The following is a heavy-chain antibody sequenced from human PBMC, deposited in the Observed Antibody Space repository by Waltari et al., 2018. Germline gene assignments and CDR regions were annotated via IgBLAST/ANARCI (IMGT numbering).Heavy chain of an antibody. Sequence: EVQLVESGGGLVQPGGSLRLSCAASGLPFSSYNMNWVRQAPGKGLEWVSYISSSTSIIHNADSVKGRFTISRDNAKNSLSLQMNSLRAEDTAVYFCARVARDAFDIWGQGTMVTVSS. CDR3: ARVARDAFDI. J-gene: IGHJ3*02. CDR2: ISSSTSII. CDR1: GLPFSSYN. V-gene: IGHV3-48*01.